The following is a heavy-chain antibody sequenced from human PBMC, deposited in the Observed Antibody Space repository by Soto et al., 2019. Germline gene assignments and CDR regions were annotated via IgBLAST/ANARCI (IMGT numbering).Heavy chain of an antibody. V-gene: IGHV4-4*07. D-gene: IGHD3-22*01. CDR1: GGSISSYY. CDR2: IDTSGST. Sequence: SETLSLTCTVSGGSISSYYWSWIRQPAGKGLEWIGRIDTSGSTNYNPSLKSRVTMSVDTSKNQFSLKMSSVTAADTAVSYCARGVGNYYDGSGYYYVDFWGQGTLVTVSA. J-gene: IGHJ4*02. CDR3: ARGVGNYYDGSGYYYVDF.